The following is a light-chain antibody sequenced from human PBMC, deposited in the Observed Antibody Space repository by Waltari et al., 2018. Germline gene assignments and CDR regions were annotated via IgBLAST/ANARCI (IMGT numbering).Light chain of an antibody. J-gene: IGLJ2*01. CDR3: SSYSSSTTLVV. Sequence: QSALTQPASVSGSPGPSLTIPCTGTSSAVGAYDYVSWYQQHPGKAPKLIIYGVSNRPSGVSNRFSGSKSGNTASLTISGLQAEDEADYYCSSYSSSTTLVVFGGGTKLTVL. CDR1: SSAVGAYDY. V-gene: IGLV2-14*03. CDR2: GVS.